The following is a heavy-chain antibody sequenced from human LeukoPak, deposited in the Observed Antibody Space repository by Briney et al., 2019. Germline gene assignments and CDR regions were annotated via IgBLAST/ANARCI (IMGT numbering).Heavy chain of an antibody. V-gene: IGHV3-23*01. D-gene: IGHD3-10*01. J-gene: IGHJ5*02. CDR2: ISGSGGST. CDR1: GFTFSSYA. CDR3: AKHLGSKRIAYYYGSGSYFNWFDP. Sequence: GGSLRLSCAASGFTFSSYAMSWVRQAPGKGLEWVSAISGSGGSTYYADSVKGRFTISRDNSKNTLYLQMNSLRAEDTAVYYCAKHLGSKRIAYYYGSGSYFNWFDPWGQGTLVTVSS.